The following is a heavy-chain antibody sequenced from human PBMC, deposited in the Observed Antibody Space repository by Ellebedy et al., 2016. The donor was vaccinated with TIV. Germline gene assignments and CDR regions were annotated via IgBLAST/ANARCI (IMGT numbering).Heavy chain of an antibody. V-gene: IGHV3-23*03. J-gene: IGHJ4*02. CDR2: IFSAADGGET. D-gene: IGHD1/OR15-1a*01. CDR1: GISLRSYA. CDR3: AKPPVAQNCNNADDY. Sequence: LGGSLRLSCAASGISLRSYAMSWVRQAPGKGLEWVSVIFSAADGGETHYADSVKGRFTVSRDTSRNTLYLQMSSLRTEDTAVYYCAKPPVAQNCNNADDYWGQGTLVTVSS.